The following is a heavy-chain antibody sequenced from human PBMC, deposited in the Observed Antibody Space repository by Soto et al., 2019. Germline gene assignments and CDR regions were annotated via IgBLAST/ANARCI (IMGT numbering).Heavy chain of an antibody. Sequence: GGSLRLSCAASGFTFSSYAMSWVRQAPGKGLEWVSAISGSGGSTYYADSVKGRFTISRDNSKNTLYLQMNSLRAEDTAVYYCAPDIVVVPAATVKFDWGQGTLVTVSS. CDR2: ISGSGGST. CDR3: APDIVVVPAATVKFD. J-gene: IGHJ4*02. V-gene: IGHV3-23*01. CDR1: GFTFSSYA. D-gene: IGHD2-2*01.